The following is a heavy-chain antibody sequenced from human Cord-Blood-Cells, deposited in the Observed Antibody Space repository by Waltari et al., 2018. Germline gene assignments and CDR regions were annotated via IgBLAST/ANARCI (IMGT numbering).Heavy chain of an antibody. Sequence: QVQLVESGGGVVQPGRSLRLSCAASGFTFSSYAMHWVRQAPGKGLEWGAVISYDGSNKYYADSVKGRFTISRDNSKNTLYLQMNSLRAEDTAVYYCARPPAAGNSLGWFDPWGQGTLVTVSS. CDR1: GFTFSSYA. CDR2: ISYDGSNK. CDR3: ARPPAAGNSLGWFDP. J-gene: IGHJ5*02. D-gene: IGHD6-13*01. V-gene: IGHV3-30-3*01.